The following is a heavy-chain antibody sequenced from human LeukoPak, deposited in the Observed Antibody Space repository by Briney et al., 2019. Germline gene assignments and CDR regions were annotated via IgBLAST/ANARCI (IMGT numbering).Heavy chain of an antibody. CDR2: ISSSSSTI. V-gene: IGHV3-48*01. CDR1: GFTFNNYN. Sequence: PGGSLRLSCAASGFTFNNYNMNWVRQAPGKGLEWVSYISSSSSTIYYADSVKGRFTISRDNAKNSLYLQMNSLRAEDTAVYYCARDWAYCGGDCYHDYWGQGTLVTVSS. CDR3: ARDWAYCGGDCYHDY. J-gene: IGHJ4*02. D-gene: IGHD2-21*02.